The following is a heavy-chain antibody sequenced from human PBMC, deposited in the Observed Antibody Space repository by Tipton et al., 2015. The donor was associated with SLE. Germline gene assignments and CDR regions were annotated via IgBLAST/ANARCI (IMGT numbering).Heavy chain of an antibody. CDR1: GVSISSSS. CDR2: IHYSGNT. CDR3: ARDLAGAWGPYYYGMDV. D-gene: IGHD7-27*01. V-gene: IGHV4-59*01. J-gene: IGHJ6*02. Sequence: TLSLTCTVSGVSISSSSWSWIRQPPGRGLEWIGYIHYSGNTNYNPSLRSRVTISGDTSKNQLSLKLTSVTAADTAVYYCARDLAGAWGPYYYGMDVWGQGTTVTVSS.